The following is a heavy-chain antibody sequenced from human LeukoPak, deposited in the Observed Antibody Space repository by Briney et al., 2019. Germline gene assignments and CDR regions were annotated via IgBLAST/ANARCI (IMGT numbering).Heavy chain of an antibody. CDR3: ARDLTRRDAFDI. CDR2: ISGSGGST. Sequence: GGSLRLSCAASGFTFSSYAMSWVRQAPGKGLEWVSAISGSGGSTYYADSVKGRFTISRDNSKNTLYLQMNSLRAEDTAVYYCARDLTRRDAFDIWGQGTMVTVSS. J-gene: IGHJ3*02. V-gene: IGHV3-23*01. CDR1: GFTFSSYA.